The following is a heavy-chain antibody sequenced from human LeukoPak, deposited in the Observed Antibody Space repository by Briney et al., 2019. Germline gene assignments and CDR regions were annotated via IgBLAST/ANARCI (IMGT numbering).Heavy chain of an antibody. CDR1: GFTFSDYA. Sequence: GGSLRLSCAASGFTFSDYAMTWVRQAPGKGLDWVAFIRHDGSIKYYSDSVKGRFTISRDNSKNTLYLQMNSLRTEDTAVYYCARGDCSGDCYHPLYYWGQGSLVTVSS. CDR2: IRHDGSIK. J-gene: IGHJ4*02. V-gene: IGHV3-30*02. D-gene: IGHD2-21*02. CDR3: ARGDCSGDCYHPLYY.